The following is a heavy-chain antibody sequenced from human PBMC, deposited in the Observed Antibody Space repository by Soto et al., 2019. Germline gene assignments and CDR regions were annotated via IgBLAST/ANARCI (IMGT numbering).Heavy chain of an antibody. CDR1: GGSISSGDYY. CDR3: ARLLRWSFDYYYYGMDV. CDR2: IYYSGST. Sequence: SETLSLTCTVSGGSISSGDYYWSWIRQPPGKGLEWIGYIYYSGSTYYNPSLKSRVTISVDTSKNQFSLKLSPVTAADTAVYYCARLLRWSFDYYYYGMDVWGQGTTVTVSS. J-gene: IGHJ6*02. D-gene: IGHD4-17*01. V-gene: IGHV4-30-4*01.